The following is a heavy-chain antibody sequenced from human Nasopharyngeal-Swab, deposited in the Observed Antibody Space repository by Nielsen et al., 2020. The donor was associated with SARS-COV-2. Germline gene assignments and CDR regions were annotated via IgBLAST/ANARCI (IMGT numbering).Heavy chain of an antibody. J-gene: IGHJ5*02. CDR1: GGSFSGYY. V-gene: IGHV4-34*01. Sequence: GSLRLSYAVYGGSFSGYYWSWIRQPPGKGLEWIGEINHSGSTNYNPSLKSRVTISVDTSKNQFSLKLSSVTAADTAVYYCARGPSAVAFDPWGQGTLVTVSS. CDR3: ARGPSAVAFDP. D-gene: IGHD6-13*01. CDR2: INHSGST.